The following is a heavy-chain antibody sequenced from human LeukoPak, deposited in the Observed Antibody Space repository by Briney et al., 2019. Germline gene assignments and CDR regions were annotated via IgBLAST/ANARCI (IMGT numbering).Heavy chain of an antibody. D-gene: IGHD6-19*01. J-gene: IGHJ4*02. V-gene: IGHV3-48*03. CDR1: GFTFSSYE. Sequence: PGGSLRLSCAPSGFTFSSYEMSWVRQALGRGREWVSYISSMGSTIYYADSVRGGFTISRDKAKNSLYLQMNSPRAEDTVVYYCARDKSSGWFFDYWGQGTLVTVSS. CDR2: ISSMGSTI. CDR3: ARDKSSGWFFDY.